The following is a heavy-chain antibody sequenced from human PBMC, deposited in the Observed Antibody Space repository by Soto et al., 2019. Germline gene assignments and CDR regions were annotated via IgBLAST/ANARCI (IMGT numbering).Heavy chain of an antibody. CDR3: ARVVGGYYYGMDV. Sequence: KPSETLSPTLAVSGGSISNSNRWGWVRQPPGKGLEWIGEIYHSGSTNYNPSLKSRVTISVDKSKNQFSLKLSSVTAADTAVYYCARVVGGYYYGMDVWGQGTTVTVSS. V-gene: IGHV4-4*02. D-gene: IGHD2-2*01. J-gene: IGHJ6*02. CDR2: IYHSGST. CDR1: GGSISNSNR.